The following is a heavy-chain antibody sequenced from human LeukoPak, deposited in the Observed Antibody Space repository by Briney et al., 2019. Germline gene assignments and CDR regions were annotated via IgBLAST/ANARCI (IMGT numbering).Heavy chain of an antibody. Sequence: ASVKVSCKASGGTFSSYAISWVRQAPGQGLEWMGGIIPIFGTANYAQKFQGRVTITADESTSTAYMEPSSLRSEDTAVYYCARVGYSSSWYQYYYYGMDVWGQGTTVTVSS. D-gene: IGHD6-13*01. J-gene: IGHJ6*02. CDR3: ARVGYSSSWYQYYYYGMDV. V-gene: IGHV1-69*13. CDR1: GGTFSSYA. CDR2: IIPIFGTA.